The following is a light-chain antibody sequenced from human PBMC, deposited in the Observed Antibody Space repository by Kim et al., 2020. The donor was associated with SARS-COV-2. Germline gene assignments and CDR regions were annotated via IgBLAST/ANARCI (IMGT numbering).Light chain of an antibody. J-gene: IGKJ2*01. CDR1: QSVSSSY. Sequence: LSPGERATLSCRASQSVSSSYLAWYQQKPGQAPRLLIYGASSRATGIPDRFSGSGSGTDFTLTISRLEPEDFAVYYCQQYGSSPRTFGQGTKLEI. CDR3: QQYGSSPRT. CDR2: GAS. V-gene: IGKV3-20*01.